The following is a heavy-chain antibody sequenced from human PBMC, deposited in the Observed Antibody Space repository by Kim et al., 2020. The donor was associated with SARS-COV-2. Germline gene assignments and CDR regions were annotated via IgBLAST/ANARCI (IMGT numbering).Heavy chain of an antibody. CDR2: INHSGST. CDR3: ARGFMVRGVPLREQRFDP. J-gene: IGHJ5*02. V-gene: IGHV4-34*01. D-gene: IGHD3-10*01. CDR1: GGSFSGYY. Sequence: SETLSLTCAVYGGSFSGYYWSWIRQPPGKGLEWIGEINHSGSTNYNPSLKSRVTISVDTSKNQFSLKLSSVTAADTAVYYCARGFMVRGVPLREQRFDPWGQGTLVTVSS.